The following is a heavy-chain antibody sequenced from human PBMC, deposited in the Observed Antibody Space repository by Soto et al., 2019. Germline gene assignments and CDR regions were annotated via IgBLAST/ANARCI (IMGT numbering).Heavy chain of an antibody. CDR3: ASWTAIVGGAEALDV. V-gene: IGHV1-18*01. CDR1: GYTFINYG. J-gene: IGHJ3*01. D-gene: IGHD1-26*01. CDR2: LSAYNGDT. Sequence: QVQLVQSGAEVKKPGASVRVSCKTSGYTFINYGITWVRQAPGQGLEWMGWLSAYNGDTSSSEKLQDRFTMTTDTATNTVYMDLRSLTSVDTAVYYCASWTAIVGGAEALDVWGQGTMFIVS.